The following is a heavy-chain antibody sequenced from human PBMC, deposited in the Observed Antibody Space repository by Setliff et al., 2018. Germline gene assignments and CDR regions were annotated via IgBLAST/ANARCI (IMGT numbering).Heavy chain of an antibody. V-gene: IGHV4-31*03. J-gene: IGHJ3*02. CDR1: GGSISGGGYY. CDR3: ARSGYYSIDAFDI. CDR2: IYYSGST. Sequence: TLSLPCTVSGGSISGGGYYWSWIRQHPRKGLEWIGYIYYSGSTNYTPSLKSRVTLSVDTSRNHFSLKLNSVTAADTAVYYCARSGYYSIDAFDIWGQGTMVTVSS. D-gene: IGHD3-22*01.